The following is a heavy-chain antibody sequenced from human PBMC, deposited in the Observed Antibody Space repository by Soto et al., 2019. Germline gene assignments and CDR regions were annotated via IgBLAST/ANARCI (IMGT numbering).Heavy chain of an antibody. J-gene: IGHJ3*02. CDR3: AKGGYYSLFDI. Sequence: GGSLRLSCVASGFPFSSYAMSWVRQTPGKGLEWVSGISGSGGRTYYADSVRGRFTISRDNSNNTLSLQMHILRVEDTAVYFCAKGGYYSLFDIWGQGTMVTVSS. CDR2: ISGSGGRT. V-gene: IGHV3-23*01. CDR1: GFPFSSYA. D-gene: IGHD3-16*01.